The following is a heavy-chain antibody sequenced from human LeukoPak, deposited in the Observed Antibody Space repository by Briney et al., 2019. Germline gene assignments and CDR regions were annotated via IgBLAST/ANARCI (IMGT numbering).Heavy chain of an antibody. V-gene: IGHV3-30*02. J-gene: IGHJ4*02. Sequence: GGSLRLSCAASGFTFSSYGMHWVRQAPGKGLEWVAFIRYDGSNKYYADSVEGRFTISRDNSKNTLYLQRNSLRAEDTAVYYCAKGAGEWELHCDYWGQGTLVTVSS. CDR2: IRYDGSNK. D-gene: IGHD1-26*01. CDR3: AKGAGEWELHCDY. CDR1: GFTFSSYG.